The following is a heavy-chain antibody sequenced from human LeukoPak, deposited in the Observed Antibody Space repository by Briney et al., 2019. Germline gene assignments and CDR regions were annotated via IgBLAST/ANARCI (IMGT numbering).Heavy chain of an antibody. V-gene: IGHV1-2*02. J-gene: IGHJ5*02. Sequence: GASVKVSCKASGYTFTCYYMHWVRQAPGQGLEWLGWINPNSGGTNYEQKFQGRVTMTRDTSISTAYMELSRLRSDDTAVYYSARDRGPIVVVVAATWGFDPWGEGTLVSVSS. CDR1: GYTFTCYY. CDR2: INPNSGGT. CDR3: ARDRGPIVVVVAATWGFDP. D-gene: IGHD2-15*01.